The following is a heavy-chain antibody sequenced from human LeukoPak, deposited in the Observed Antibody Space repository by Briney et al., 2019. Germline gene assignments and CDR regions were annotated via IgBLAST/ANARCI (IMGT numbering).Heavy chain of an antibody. D-gene: IGHD2-8*02. CDR2: IFPSGGEI. Sequence: EGSLRLSCVASGFTFSTFAMIWVRQPPGKGLEWVSSIFPSGGEIHYADSVRGRFTISRDNSKSTLSLQMNSLRAEDTAIYYCATYRQVLLPFESWGQGTLVTVSS. CDR3: ATYRQVLLPFES. V-gene: IGHV3-23*01. CDR1: GFTFSTFA. J-gene: IGHJ4*02.